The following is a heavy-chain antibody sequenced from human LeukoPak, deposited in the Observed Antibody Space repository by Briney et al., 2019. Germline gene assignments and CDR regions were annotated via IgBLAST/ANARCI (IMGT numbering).Heavy chain of an antibody. Sequence: ASVKVSCKASGYTSTGYYMHWVRQAPGQGLEWMGWINPNSGGTNYAQKFQGRVTMTRDTSISTAYMELSRLRSDDTAVYYCARGYYDFWSGYYSPYGMDVWGQGTTVTVSS. J-gene: IGHJ6*02. CDR1: GYTSTGYY. V-gene: IGHV1-2*02. CDR3: ARGYYDFWSGYYSPYGMDV. CDR2: INPNSGGT. D-gene: IGHD3-3*01.